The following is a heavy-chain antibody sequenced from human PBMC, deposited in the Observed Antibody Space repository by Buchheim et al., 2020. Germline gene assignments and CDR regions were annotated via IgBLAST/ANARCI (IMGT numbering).Heavy chain of an antibody. J-gene: IGHJ4*02. CDR2: IRNKANSYTT. CDR3: ARVVGTRWSLSAVDS. Sequence: EVQLVESGGGLVQPGGSLRLSCAASRFTFSDYYMDWVRQAPGKGLEWVGRIRNKANSYTTEYAASVRGRVTISRDDSKNSLYLQMNSLKTEDTAVYYCARVVGTRWSLSAVDSWGQGTL. V-gene: IGHV3-72*01. D-gene: IGHD2-15*01. CDR1: RFTFSDYY.